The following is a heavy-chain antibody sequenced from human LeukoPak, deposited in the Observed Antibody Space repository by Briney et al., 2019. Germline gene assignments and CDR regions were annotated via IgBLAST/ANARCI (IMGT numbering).Heavy chain of an antibody. D-gene: IGHD3-16*01. J-gene: IGHJ6*02. CDR2: INHNGNVN. V-gene: IGHV3-7*03. Sequence: GGSLRLSCAASGFTFSSYWMNWARQAPGKALEWVASINHNGNVNYYVDSVKGRFTISRDNAKNSLYLQMSNLRAEDTAVYFCARGGGLDVWGQGATVTVSS. CDR1: GFTFSSYW. CDR3: ARGGGLDV.